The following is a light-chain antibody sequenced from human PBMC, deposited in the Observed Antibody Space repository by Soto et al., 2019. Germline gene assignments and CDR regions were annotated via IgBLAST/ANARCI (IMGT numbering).Light chain of an antibody. Sequence: EIVMTQSPATLSVSPGERATLSCRATQRVSSNLAWHQQKPGQPPRLLIYGASTRATAIPARFSGSGSGREFTPTTSSMQSEDVADYYCQQYNNWPPITFGQGTRLEIK. CDR1: QRVSSN. J-gene: IGKJ5*01. CDR2: GAS. V-gene: IGKV3-15*01. CDR3: QQYNNWPPIT.